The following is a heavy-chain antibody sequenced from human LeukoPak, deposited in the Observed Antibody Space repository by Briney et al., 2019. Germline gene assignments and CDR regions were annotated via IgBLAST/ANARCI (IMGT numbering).Heavy chain of an antibody. CDR3: ARALTPASGWLGS. CDR2: ISSSSSYM. CDR1: GFTFSSYT. D-gene: IGHD6-19*01. J-gene: IGHJ5*01. V-gene: IGHV3-21*01. Sequence: GGSLRLSCAASGFTFSSYTMTWVRQAPGKGLEWVSCISSSSSYMYYGDTLKGRFTISRDNAKNSLYLRMDNLRGEDTAIYYCARALTPASGWLGSWGQGTLVTVSS.